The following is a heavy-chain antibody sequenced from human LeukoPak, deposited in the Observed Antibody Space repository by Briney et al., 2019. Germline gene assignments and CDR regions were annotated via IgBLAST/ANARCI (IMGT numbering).Heavy chain of an antibody. CDR2: IKQDGSEI. CDR3: ARGRIFGVVIY. Sequence: GGSLRLSCAASGFTFSSYWMSWVRQALGKGLEWVANIKQDGSEIYYVDSVKGRFTISRDNAKNSLYLQMNSLRAEDTAVYYCARGRIFGVVIYWGQGTLVTVSS. J-gene: IGHJ4*02. CDR1: GFTFSSYW. D-gene: IGHD3-3*02. V-gene: IGHV3-7*01.